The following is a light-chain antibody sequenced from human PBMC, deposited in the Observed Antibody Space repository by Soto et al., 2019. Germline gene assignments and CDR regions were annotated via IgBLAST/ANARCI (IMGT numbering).Light chain of an antibody. CDR3: QQRSNWPPIT. Sequence: EIVMTQSPATLSASPGERATLSCRASQSVRSNLAWYQQKPGQAPGLLIYGASTRAAGIPARFSGSGSGTDFTLTISSLEPEDFAVYYCQQRSNWPPITFGQGTRLEIK. J-gene: IGKJ5*01. CDR2: GAS. V-gene: IGKV3D-15*01. CDR1: QSVRSN.